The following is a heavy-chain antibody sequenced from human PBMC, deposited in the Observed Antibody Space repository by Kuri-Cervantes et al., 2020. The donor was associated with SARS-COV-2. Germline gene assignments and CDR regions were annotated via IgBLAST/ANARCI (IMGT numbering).Heavy chain of an antibody. CDR1: GFIFSGSA. J-gene: IGHJ1*01. V-gene: IGHV3-15*01. CDR3: TTDYVQDYYDSSGYSEYFQH. Sequence: GESLKISCAASGFIFSGSALHWVRQASGRGLEWVGRIKSKTDGGTTDYAAPVKGRFTISRDDSKNTLYLQMNSLKTEDTAVYYCTTDYVQDYYDSSGYSEYFQHWGQGTLVTVSS. CDR2: IKSKTDGGTT. D-gene: IGHD3-22*01.